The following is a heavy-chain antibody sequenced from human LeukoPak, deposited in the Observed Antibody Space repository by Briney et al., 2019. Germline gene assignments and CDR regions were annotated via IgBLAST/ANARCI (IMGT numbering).Heavy chain of an antibody. D-gene: IGHD2-2*01. CDR2: VKTEPEGGAI. CDR3: TTGLGRTNDDY. V-gene: IGHV3-15*01. J-gene: IGHJ4*02. CDR1: GFSFRNAC. Sequence: PGGSLRLSCAASGFSFRNACMSWGRQAPRKGLEWVSRVKTEPEGGAIDYATPVKGRFTISRDDSKSTLYLQMNGLKSEDTAVYYCTTGLGRTNDDYWGQGTLVTVSS.